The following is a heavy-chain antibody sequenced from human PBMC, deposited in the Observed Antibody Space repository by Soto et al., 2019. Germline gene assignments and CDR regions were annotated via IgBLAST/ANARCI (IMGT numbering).Heavy chain of an antibody. CDR3: AKDRQPDGLWPFDH. D-gene: IGHD2-8*01. Sequence: PGGFLRLSCAASGFTFSTYAMSWVRQAPGKGLEWVSGIYGNGGGISYGDSVKGRFTISRDNSNGILYLQMRSLRVEDTAVYYCAKDRQPDGLWPFDHWGQGTLVTVSS. J-gene: IGHJ4*02. CDR1: GFTFSTYA. CDR2: IYGNGGGI. V-gene: IGHV3-23*01.